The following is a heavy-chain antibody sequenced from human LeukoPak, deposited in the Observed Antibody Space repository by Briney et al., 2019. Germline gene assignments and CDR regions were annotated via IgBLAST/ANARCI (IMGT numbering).Heavy chain of an antibody. D-gene: IGHD3-3*01. CDR2: INAGNGNT. V-gene: IGHV1-3*01. J-gene: IGHJ6*02. CDR1: GYTFTSYA. CDR3: ARSTAPIDFWSGYHTYYGMDV. Sequence: ASVKVSCKASGYTFTSYAMHWVRQAPGQRLEWMGWINAGNGNTKYSQKFQGRVTITRDTSASTAYMELSSLRSEDTAVYYCARSTAPIDFWSGYHTYYGMDVWGQGTTVTVSS.